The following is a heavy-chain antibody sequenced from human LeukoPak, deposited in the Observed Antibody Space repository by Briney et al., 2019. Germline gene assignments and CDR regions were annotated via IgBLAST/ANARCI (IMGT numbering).Heavy chain of an antibody. J-gene: IGHJ5*02. CDR2: ISSSSSTI. D-gene: IGHD2-2*01. V-gene: IGHV3-48*04. CDR1: GFTFSSYS. CDR3: ARDTPRENVVAACGFDP. Sequence: GGSLRLSCAASGFTFSSYSMNWVRQAPGKGLEWVSYISSSSSTIYYADSVKGRFTISRDNAENSLYLQMNSLRAEDTAVYYCARDTPRENVVAACGFDPWGQGTLVTVSS.